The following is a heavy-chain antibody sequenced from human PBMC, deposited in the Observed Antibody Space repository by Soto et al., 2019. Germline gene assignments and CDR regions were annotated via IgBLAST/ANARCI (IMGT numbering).Heavy chain of an antibody. CDR3: ARDMSGCSSSDCYLSGWFDP. CDR2: IYQSGST. J-gene: IGHJ5*02. Sequence: QLQLRESGSGLVKPSQTLSLTCTVSGAPITSGAYSWSWIRQPPGKGLEWIGFIYQSGSTHYNPSLKSRVTTSVDRSKNNFSLPLTSLTAADTAVYYCARDMSGCSSSDCYLSGWFDPWGPGTLVTVSS. D-gene: IGHD2-21*02. CDR1: GAPITSGAYS. V-gene: IGHV4-30-2*01.